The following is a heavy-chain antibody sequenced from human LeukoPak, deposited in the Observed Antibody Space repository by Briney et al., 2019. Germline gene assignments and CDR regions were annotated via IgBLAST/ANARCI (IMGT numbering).Heavy chain of an antibody. D-gene: IGHD3-10*01. CDR1: GFTFSNYA. CDR3: AKGTYGSGTYGDHDY. CDR2: ISYDGSNR. Sequence: GGSLRLSCAASGFTFSNYAMHWVRQAPGTGLEWVSLISYDGSNRHYVDSVKGRFTISRDNSKNTLYLQMNSVRVEDTAVYYCAKGTYGSGTYGDHDYWGQGTLVTVSS. J-gene: IGHJ4*02. V-gene: IGHV3-30*04.